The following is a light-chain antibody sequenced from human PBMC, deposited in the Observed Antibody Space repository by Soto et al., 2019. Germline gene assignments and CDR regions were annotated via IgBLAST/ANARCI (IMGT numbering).Light chain of an antibody. J-gene: IGKJ5*01. CDR2: DAS. CDR3: QQRYNWPIT. CDR1: QSVSSY. Sequence: EIVLTQSPVTLSLSPGERATLSCRASQSVSSYLGWFQQKPGQAPRLLIYDASNRATGIPARFSGSGSGTDFTLTISSLEPEDFAVYYCQQRYNWPITFGQGTRLEIK. V-gene: IGKV3-11*01.